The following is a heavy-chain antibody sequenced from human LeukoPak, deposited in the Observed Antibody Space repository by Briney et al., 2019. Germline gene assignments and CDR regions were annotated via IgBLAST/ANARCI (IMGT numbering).Heavy chain of an antibody. CDR3: ARDEGRYGLDV. V-gene: IGHV3-21*01. CDR1: GFTFSNYN. Sequence: AGGYLRLSCAVSGFTFSNYNLNWVRQAPGKGLEWVSLISGRSNYIYYGDSVKGRFTISRDNAKNSLYLQMDSLRVEDTAVYYCARDEGRYGLDVWGTGTTVIVSS. CDR2: ISGRSNYI. J-gene: IGHJ6*04.